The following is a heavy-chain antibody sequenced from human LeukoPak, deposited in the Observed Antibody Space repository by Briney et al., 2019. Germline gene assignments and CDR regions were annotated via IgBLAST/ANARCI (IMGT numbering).Heavy chain of an antibody. CDR2: IYYSGST. CDR1: GGSISSYY. V-gene: IGHV4-39*07. CDR3: ARVRGRWYYYGSGSQNWFDP. D-gene: IGHD3-10*01. Sequence: SETLSLTCTVSGGSISSYYWGWIRQPPGKGLGWIGSIYYSGSTYYNPSLKSRVTISVDTSKNQFSLKLSSVTAADTAVYYCARVRGRWYYYGSGSQNWFDPWGQGTLVTVSS. J-gene: IGHJ5*02.